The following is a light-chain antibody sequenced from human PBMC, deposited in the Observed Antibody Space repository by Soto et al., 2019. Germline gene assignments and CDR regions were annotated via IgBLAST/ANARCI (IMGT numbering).Light chain of an antibody. CDR1: QNVSSNL. J-gene: IGKJ1*01. CDR3: QQRSNWPGT. CDR2: GAS. V-gene: IGKV3D-20*02. Sequence: EIVLTQSPGTLSLSPGERATLSCRASQNVSSNLLVWYQQHPGQAPRLLIYGASSRATGIPDRFSGSGSGTDFSLTIRRLEPDDFAVYYCQQRSNWPGTFGQGTKVDIK.